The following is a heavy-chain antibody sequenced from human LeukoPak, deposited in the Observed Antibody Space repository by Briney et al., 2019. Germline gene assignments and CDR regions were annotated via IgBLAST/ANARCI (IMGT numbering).Heavy chain of an antibody. J-gene: IGHJ4*02. D-gene: IGHD5-18*01. CDR1: GFTFSSYA. Sequence: GGSLRLSCAASGFTFSSYAMSWVRRAPGKGLEGVSGISGSGGSTFYADSVKGRFTISRDNSKDTLYLQMNSLRAEDTAVYYCAKDRIADRRLGYGLDHWGQGTLVAVSS. V-gene: IGHV3-23*01. CDR2: ISGSGGST. CDR3: AKDRIADRRLGYGLDH.